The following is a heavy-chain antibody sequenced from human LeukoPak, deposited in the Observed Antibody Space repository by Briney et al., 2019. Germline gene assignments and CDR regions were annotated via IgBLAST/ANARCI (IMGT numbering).Heavy chain of an antibody. Sequence: SQTLSLTCAISGDSVSSNSVTWNWIRQSPSTGLEWLGRTYYRSTWYNDYAVSVRGRITVNPDTSKNQFSLHLNSVTPEDTAVYYCARRLTQYDCFDPWGQGILVTVSS. V-gene: IGHV6-1*01. D-gene: IGHD2-2*01. CDR1: GDSVSSNSVT. CDR2: TYYRSTWYN. J-gene: IGHJ5*02. CDR3: ARRLTQYDCFDP.